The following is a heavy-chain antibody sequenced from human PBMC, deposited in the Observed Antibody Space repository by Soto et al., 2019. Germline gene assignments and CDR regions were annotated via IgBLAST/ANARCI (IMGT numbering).Heavy chain of an antibody. CDR1: GFTLKDSA. J-gene: IGHJ4*02. CDR3: AKERRGVVSRDFDS. D-gene: IGHD2-8*01. CDR2: ISDVGGYT. V-gene: IGHV3-23*01. Sequence: EVQLLESGGGFIQPGESLRLSCAASGFTLKDSAMHWVRQAPGKGLEWVSGISDVGGYTTYLDGVKGRFTVSRATSKNTLSLLMNGLRVGDTAIYYCAKERRGVVSRDFDSWGQGTLVTVSS.